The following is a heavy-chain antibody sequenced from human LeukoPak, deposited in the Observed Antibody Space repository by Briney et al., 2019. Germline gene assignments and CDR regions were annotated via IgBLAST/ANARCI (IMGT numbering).Heavy chain of an antibody. CDR1: GFNVSSSY. J-gene: IGHJ4*02. Sequence: PGGSLRLSCAASGFNVSSSYMSWVRQAPGEGLEWVSVIYSGGGGSSTYDADSVKCRFTSSRDKSKNTLYLQMNSLRAEDTAVYYSATKGDSGWFFDYWGQGTLVTVSS. D-gene: IGHD6-19*01. CDR2: IYSGGGGSST. CDR3: ATKGDSGWFFDY. V-gene: IGHV3-53*01.